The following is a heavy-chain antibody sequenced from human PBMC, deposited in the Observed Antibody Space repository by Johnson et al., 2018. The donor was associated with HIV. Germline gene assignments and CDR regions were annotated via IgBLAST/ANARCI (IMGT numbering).Heavy chain of an antibody. CDR1: GFTFSSYA. CDR3: AKCIWGSSWIDAFDI. V-gene: IGHV3-30*04. D-gene: IGHD6-13*01. Sequence: VQLVESGGGVVQPGRSLRLSCAASGFTFSSYAMHWVRQAPGKGLEWVAVISYDGSNKYYADSVKGRFTISRDTSKNQLYLKMNSLRAEDTAVYYCAKCIWGSSWIDAFDIWGQGTRVTVSS. J-gene: IGHJ3*02. CDR2: ISYDGSNK.